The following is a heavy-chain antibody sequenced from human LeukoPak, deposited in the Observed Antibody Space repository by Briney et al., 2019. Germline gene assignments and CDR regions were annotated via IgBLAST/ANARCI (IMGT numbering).Heavy chain of an antibody. CDR3: ARPTTVTTISADAFDI. CDR1: GFTFNTYA. D-gene: IGHD4-17*01. J-gene: IGHJ3*02. Sequence: GGSLRLSCAASGFTFNTYAMSWVRQAPGKGLEGVSAISGSGGSTYYTDSVKGRFTISRDNSKNTLYLQMNSLRAEDSSVYYCARPTTVTTISADAFDIWGQGTMVTVSS. CDR2: ISGSGGST. V-gene: IGHV3-23*01.